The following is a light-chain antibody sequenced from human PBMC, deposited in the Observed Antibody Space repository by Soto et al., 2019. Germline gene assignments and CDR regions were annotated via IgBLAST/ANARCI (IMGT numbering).Light chain of an antibody. CDR2: EAS. V-gene: IGLV2-23*01. J-gene: IGLJ1*01. CDR3: CSYAGSSTYV. Sequence: QSVLTQPASVSGSPGQAITISCTGTSSDVGSYNVVSWYQQHPGNAPKLIIYEASKRPSGVSNRFSGSKSGSTASLTISGLQAEDEADYYCCSYAGSSTYVFGTGTKLTVL. CDR1: SSDVGSYNV.